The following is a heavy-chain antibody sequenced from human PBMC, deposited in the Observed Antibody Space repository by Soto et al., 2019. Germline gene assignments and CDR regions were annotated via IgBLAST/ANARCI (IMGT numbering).Heavy chain of an antibody. CDR3: AYGEASSRNLGPYYLDF. V-gene: IGHV4-59*01. D-gene: IGHD6-13*01. J-gene: IGHJ4*02. CDR2: IHYSGTT. Sequence: SETLSLTCTASGCSMRNYFWTWIRQPPGKGLEWIGYIHYSGTTSFFPSYNPSLRSRATISEDTSKNQFSLKLLSVTTADTAVYFCAYGEASSRNLGPYYLDFWGQGTLVTVSS. CDR1: GCSMRNYF.